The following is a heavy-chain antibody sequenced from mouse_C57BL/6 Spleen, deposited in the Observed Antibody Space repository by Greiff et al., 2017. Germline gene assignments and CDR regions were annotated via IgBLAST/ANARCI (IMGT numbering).Heavy chain of an antibody. D-gene: IGHD2-1*01. CDR3: ARNPPIYYGYWYFDV. CDR1: GYSITSDY. J-gene: IGHJ1*03. Sequence: EVQLVESGPGLAKPSQTLSLTCSVTGYSITSDYWNWIRKFPGNKLEYMGYISYSGSTYYNPSLKSRISITRDTSKNQYYLQLNSVTTEDTATYYCARNPPIYYGYWYFDVWGTGTTVTVSS. CDR2: ISYSGST. V-gene: IGHV3-8*01.